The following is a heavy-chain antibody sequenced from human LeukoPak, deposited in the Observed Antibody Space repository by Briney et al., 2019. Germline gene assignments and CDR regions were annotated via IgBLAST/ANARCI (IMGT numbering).Heavy chain of an antibody. CDR2: ISSSCRTI. D-gene: IGHD3-22*01. V-gene: IGHV3-48*03. CDR3: ARYDSSGLDY. CDR1: GFTFSIYE. J-gene: IGHJ4*02. Sequence: PGGALRLSCVASGFTFSIYEMNWVRQAPGKGLEWVSYISSSCRTIYYVDSVKGRFTISRDNAKNSLYLQTKSLRGEDTAVYYCARYDSSGLDYWGQGTLVTVSS.